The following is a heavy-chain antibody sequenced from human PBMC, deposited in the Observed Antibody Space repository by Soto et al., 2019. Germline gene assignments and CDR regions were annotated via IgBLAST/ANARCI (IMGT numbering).Heavy chain of an antibody. Sequence: EVQLVEPGGGLVQPGGSLRLSCAASGFIFSRHWMHWVRQAPGKGLVWVSRINTDGSNTNYAESVKGRFTISRDNAKKVMYWLMNSLRVADTAVYYCARAAYYSGGGCYFDCGGQLTLVTVSS. CDR3: ARAAYYSGGGCYFDC. V-gene: IGHV3-74*01. J-gene: IGHJ4*02. CDR2: INTDGSNT. CDR1: GFIFSRHW. D-gene: IGHD2-15*01.